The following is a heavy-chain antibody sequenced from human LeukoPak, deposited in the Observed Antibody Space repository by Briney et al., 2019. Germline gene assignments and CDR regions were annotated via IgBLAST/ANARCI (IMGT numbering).Heavy chain of an antibody. V-gene: IGHV3-13*01. CDR1: GFTFSSYD. D-gene: IGHD5-12*01. CDR3: ARVRKYSGYYSWYFDL. CDR2: IGTAGDT. J-gene: IGHJ2*01. Sequence: GGSLRLSCPASGFTFSSYDMHWVRQATGKGLEWVSAIGTAGDTYYPGSVKGRFTISRENAKNSLYLQMNSLRAGDTAVYYCARVRKYSGYYSWYFDLWGRGTLVTVSS.